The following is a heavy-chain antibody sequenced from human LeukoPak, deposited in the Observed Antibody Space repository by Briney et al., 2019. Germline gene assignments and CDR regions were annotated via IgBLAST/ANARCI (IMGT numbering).Heavy chain of an antibody. Sequence: GGSLRLSCAGSGFTVSSNYMSWVRQAPGKGLEWVSAISDSGSSTYDADSVKGRFTISRDNSKNTLYLQMHSLRAEDTAVYYCAKQLGYCSDGSCYFESWGQGTLVTVSS. CDR1: GFTVSSNY. J-gene: IGHJ4*02. CDR2: ISDSGSST. D-gene: IGHD2-15*01. V-gene: IGHV3-23*01. CDR3: AKQLGYCSDGSCYFES.